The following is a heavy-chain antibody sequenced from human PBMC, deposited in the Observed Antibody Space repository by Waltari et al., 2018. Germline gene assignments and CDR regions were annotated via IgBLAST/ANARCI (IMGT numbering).Heavy chain of an antibody. V-gene: IGHV3-30*02. CDR2: IRYDGSNK. Sequence: QVQLVESGGGVVQPGGSLRLSCAASGIPFSSYGMHWVRPAPGQGRGWVAFIRYDGSNKYYADSVKGRFTISRDNSKNTLYLQMNSLRAEDTAVYYCAKDRDGSGSYYKDSDAFDIWGQGTMVTVSS. CDR3: AKDRDGSGSYYKDSDAFDI. D-gene: IGHD3-10*01. CDR1: GIPFSSYG. J-gene: IGHJ3*02.